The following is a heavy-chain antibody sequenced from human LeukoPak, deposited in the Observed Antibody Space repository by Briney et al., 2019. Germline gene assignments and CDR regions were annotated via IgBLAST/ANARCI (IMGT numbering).Heavy chain of an antibody. V-gene: IGHV3-21*01. Sequence: GGSLRLSCAASGFTFSTYNMNWVRQAPGKGLEWVSSISTSSNYIYYADSVRGRFTISRDNAKSSLYLQMNSLRAEDTAMYYCARDGWFGHYNWFDPWGQGTLVTVSS. CDR1: GFTFSTYN. J-gene: IGHJ5*02. CDR2: ISTSSNYI. CDR3: ARDGWFGHYNWFDP. D-gene: IGHD3-10*01.